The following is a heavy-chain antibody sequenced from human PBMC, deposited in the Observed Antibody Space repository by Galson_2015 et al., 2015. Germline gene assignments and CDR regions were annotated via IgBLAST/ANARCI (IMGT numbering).Heavy chain of an antibody. CDR3: AREGQWLVRRALDI. CDR1: EFTFSTYA. V-gene: IGHV3-30*01. Sequence: SLRLSCAASEFTFSTYAMHWVRQAPGKGLEWVAVISYDGRKTYYADSVKGRFNISRDNSKNTLYLQMNSLRGGDTALYFCAREGQWLVRRALDIWGQSTMVTVSP. D-gene: IGHD6-19*01. J-gene: IGHJ3*02. CDR2: ISYDGRKT.